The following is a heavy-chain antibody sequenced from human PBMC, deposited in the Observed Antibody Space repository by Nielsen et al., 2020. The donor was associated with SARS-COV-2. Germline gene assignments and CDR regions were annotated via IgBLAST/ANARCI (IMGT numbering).Heavy chain of an antibody. CDR3: ARDEIAVAGTFDY. Sequence: GGSLRLSCAASGFTFSSYSMNWVRQAPGKGLEWVSSISSSSSYIYYADSVKGRFTISRDNAKNSLYLQMNSLRAEDTAVYYCARDEIAVAGTFDYWGQGTLVTVSS. CDR2: ISSSSSYI. J-gene: IGHJ4*02. V-gene: IGHV3-21*01. CDR1: GFTFSSYS. D-gene: IGHD6-19*01.